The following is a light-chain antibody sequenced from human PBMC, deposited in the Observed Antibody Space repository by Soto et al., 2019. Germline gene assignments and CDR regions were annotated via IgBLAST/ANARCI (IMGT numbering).Light chain of an antibody. Sequence: DIQMTQSPSTLSASVGDRVTITCRASQSISSWLAWYQQKPGKAPKLLIYKASSLESGVPSRFSGSGSGTEFTLTISSLQPDDFATYYCHQYNSYSSTWTFGQGTKVEIK. J-gene: IGKJ1*01. CDR2: KAS. CDR1: QSISSW. V-gene: IGKV1-5*03. CDR3: HQYNSYSSTWT.